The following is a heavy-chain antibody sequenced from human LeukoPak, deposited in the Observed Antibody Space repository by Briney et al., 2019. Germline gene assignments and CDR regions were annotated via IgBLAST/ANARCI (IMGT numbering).Heavy chain of an antibody. J-gene: IGHJ5*02. CDR3: ARDGLTGTVYPTNWFDP. CDR1: GGTFSSYA. D-gene: IGHD1-7*01. V-gene: IGHV1-69*13. Sequence: ASVKVSCKASGGTFSSYAISWVRQAPGQGLEWMGGIIPIFGTANYAQKFQGRVTITADESTSTAYMELSSLRSEDTAVYYCARDGLTGTVYPTNWFDPWGQGTLVTVSS. CDR2: IIPIFGTA.